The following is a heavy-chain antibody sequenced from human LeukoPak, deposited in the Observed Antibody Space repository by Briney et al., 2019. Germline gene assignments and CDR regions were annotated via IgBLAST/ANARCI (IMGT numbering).Heavy chain of an antibody. CDR1: GGSISSYY. V-gene: IGHV4-59*12. J-gene: IGHJ4*02. CDR3: AREQGDYYGY. CDR2: IYYSGST. Sequence: SETLSLTCTVSGGSISSYYWSWIRQPPGKGLEWIGYIYYSGSTNYNPSLKSRVTISVDTSKNQFSLKLSSVTAADTAVYYCAREQGDYYGYWGQGTLVTVSS.